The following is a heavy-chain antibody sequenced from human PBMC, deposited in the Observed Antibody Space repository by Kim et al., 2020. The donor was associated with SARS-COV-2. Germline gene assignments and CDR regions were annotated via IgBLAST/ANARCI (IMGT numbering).Heavy chain of an antibody. V-gene: IGHV4-31*03. CDR3: ARLPDY. CDR2: IHYSGST. Sequence: SETLSLTCSVFGGSISSRDYYWSWIRQHPGKGLEWIGYIHYSGSTYYNPSLKSRITISVDTSKNQFSLKLNSVTAADAAVYNCARLPDYWGQGTLVTVSS. CDR1: GGSISSRDYY. J-gene: IGHJ4*02.